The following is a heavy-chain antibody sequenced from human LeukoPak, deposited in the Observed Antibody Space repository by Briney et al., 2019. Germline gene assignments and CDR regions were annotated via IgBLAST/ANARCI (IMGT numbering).Heavy chain of an antibody. CDR1: GFTFSSYA. J-gene: IGHJ2*01. Sequence: GGSLRLSCAASGFTFSSYAMSWVRQAPGKGLEWVSAISGSGGSTYYADSVKGRFTISRDNSKNTLYLQMNSLRAEDTAVYYCAKGANYYDSSGYYYLSGVSVWCFDLWGRGTLVTVSS. CDR3: AKGANYYDSSGYYYLSGVSVWCFDL. D-gene: IGHD3-22*01. V-gene: IGHV3-23*01. CDR2: ISGSGGST.